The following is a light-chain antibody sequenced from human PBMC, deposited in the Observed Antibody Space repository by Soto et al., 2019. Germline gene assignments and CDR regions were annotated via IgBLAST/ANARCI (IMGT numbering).Light chain of an antibody. J-gene: IGKJ1*01. V-gene: IGKV3-20*01. CDR2: GTS. Sequence: EIVLTQSPGTLSLSPGERATLSCRASQSVSSSYLAWYQQKPGQAPRLLIYGTSSRDTGIPDRFSGSGSGTDFTLTSSRLEPEDFAVYYCQQYGSSPGTFGQGTKVEIK. CDR1: QSVSSSY. CDR3: QQYGSSPGT.